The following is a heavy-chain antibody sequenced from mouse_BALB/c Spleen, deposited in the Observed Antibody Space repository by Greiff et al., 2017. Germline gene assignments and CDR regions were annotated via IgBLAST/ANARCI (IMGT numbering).Heavy chain of an antibody. CDR2: IWAGGST. D-gene: IGHD2-14*01. CDR3: ARGGVYYRYDESFAY. J-gene: IGHJ3*01. Sequence: QVQLKQSGPGLVAPSQSLSITCTVSGFSLTSYGVHWVRQPPGKGLEWLGVIWAGGSTNYNSALMSRLSISKDNSKSQVFLKMNSLQTDDTAMYYCARGGVYYRYDESFAYWGQGTLVTVSA. CDR1: GFSLTSYG. V-gene: IGHV2-9*02.